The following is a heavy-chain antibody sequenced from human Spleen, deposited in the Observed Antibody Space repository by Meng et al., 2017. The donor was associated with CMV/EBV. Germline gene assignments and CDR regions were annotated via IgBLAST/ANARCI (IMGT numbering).Heavy chain of an antibody. CDR1: GFTFSSHW. Sequence: GESLKISCAASGFTFSSHWMHWVRQAPGRGLVWVSRINSDGSSTSYADSVKGRFTISRDNAKNTLYLQMNSLRAEDTAVYYCAREWATVTYYYYYGMDVWGQGTTVTVSS. J-gene: IGHJ6*02. D-gene: IGHD4-11*01. CDR3: AREWATVTYYYYYGMDV. V-gene: IGHV3-74*01. CDR2: INSDGSST.